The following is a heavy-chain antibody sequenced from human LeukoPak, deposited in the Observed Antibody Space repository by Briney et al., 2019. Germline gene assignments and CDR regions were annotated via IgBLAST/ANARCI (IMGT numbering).Heavy chain of an antibody. Sequence: GGSLRLSCAASGFTFDDYTMHWVRQAPGRGLEWVSLISWDGGSTYYADSVKGRFTISRDNAKNSLYLQMSSLRTEDTALYYCAKDRLLNCRGDCYIFDYWGQGTLVTVSS. CDR3: AKDRLLNCRGDCYIFDY. CDR2: ISWDGGST. V-gene: IGHV3-43*01. CDR1: GFTFDDYT. D-gene: IGHD2-21*01. J-gene: IGHJ4*02.